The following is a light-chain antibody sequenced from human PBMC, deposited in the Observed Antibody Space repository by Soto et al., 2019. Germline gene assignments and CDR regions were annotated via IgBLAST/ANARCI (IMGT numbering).Light chain of an antibody. CDR2: VAS. CDR1: QSVNSN. J-gene: IGKJ1*01. CDR3: QQYNNWPWT. Sequence: EIVMTQSPVTLSVSPGDRATLSCRASQSVNSNLAWYQQKPGQTPKLLIYVASTRATGIPARFSGSGSGTEFTLTISSLQSEDFAVYYCQQYNNWPWTFGQGTKVEIK. V-gene: IGKV3-15*01.